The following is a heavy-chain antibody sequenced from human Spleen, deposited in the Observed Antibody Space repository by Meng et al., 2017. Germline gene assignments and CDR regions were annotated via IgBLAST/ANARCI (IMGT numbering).Heavy chain of an antibody. D-gene: IGHD2-2*01. V-gene: IGHV5-51*01. Sequence: KVSCKGSGYSFISYWIGWVRQMPGKGLEWMGIIYPGDSDTRYSPSFQGQVTISADKSISTAYLQWSSLRASDTAIYYCARGDCSSTSCFGDWFDPWGQGTLVTGS. J-gene: IGHJ5*02. CDR1: GYSFISYW. CDR2: IYPGDSDT. CDR3: ARGDCSSTSCFGDWFDP.